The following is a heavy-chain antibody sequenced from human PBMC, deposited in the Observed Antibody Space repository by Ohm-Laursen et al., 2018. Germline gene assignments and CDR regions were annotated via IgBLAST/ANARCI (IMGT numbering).Heavy chain of an antibody. D-gene: IGHD2-15*01. CDR3: ARGPRTPWYNWFDP. J-gene: IGHJ5*02. CDR2: MNPNSGNT. CDR1: GYTFTSYD. V-gene: IGHV1-8*01. Sequence: ASVKVSCKASGYTFTSYDINWVRQATGQGLEWMGWMNPNSGNTGYAQKFQGRVTMTRDTSISTAYMELSRLRSDDTAVYYCARGPRTPWYNWFDPWGQGTLVTVSS.